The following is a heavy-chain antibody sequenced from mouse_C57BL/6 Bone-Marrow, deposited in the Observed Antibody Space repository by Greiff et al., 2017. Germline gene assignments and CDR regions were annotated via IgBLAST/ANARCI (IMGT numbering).Heavy chain of an antibody. CDR2: IDPSDSYT. Sequence: QVQLQQPGAELVRPGTSVKLSCKASGYTFTSYWMHWVKQRPGQGLEWIGEIDPSDSYTNYNQKFKGKSTLTVDKSSSTAYMQLSSLTSEDSAVXYCARDRYYGSSWFAYWGQGILVTVSA. J-gene: IGHJ3*01. D-gene: IGHD1-1*01. V-gene: IGHV1-59*01. CDR3: ARDRYYGSSWFAY. CDR1: GYTFTSYW.